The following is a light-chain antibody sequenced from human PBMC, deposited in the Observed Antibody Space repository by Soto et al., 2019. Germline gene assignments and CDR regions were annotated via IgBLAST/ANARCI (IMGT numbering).Light chain of an antibody. CDR2: GVS. CDR3: CSYAGSSTWV. J-gene: IGLJ3*02. Sequence: QSVPTQPASVSGSPGQSITISCSGTSSDVGSYNFVSWYQQHPGKAPKLMIYGVSKRPSGISNRFSGSKSGNTASLTISGLQPEDEAGYYCCSYAGSSTWVFGGRTKLTVL. V-gene: IGLV2-23*02. CDR1: SSDVGSYNF.